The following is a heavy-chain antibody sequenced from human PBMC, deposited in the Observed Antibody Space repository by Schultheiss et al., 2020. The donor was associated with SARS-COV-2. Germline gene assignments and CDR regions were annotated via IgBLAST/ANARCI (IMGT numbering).Heavy chain of an antibody. V-gene: IGHV4-59*11. CDR2: VYYSGTT. D-gene: IGHD5/OR15-5a*01. Sequence: SETLSLTCSVSNGSIGRQYWSWIRQSPEKGLEWIGYVYYSGTTNYNPSLKSRVTISVDTSNNQFSLKLTSVTPADTAVYYCARGSTMGTPWGHGTLVTVSS. CDR3: ARGSTMGTP. CDR1: NGSIGRQY. J-gene: IGHJ5*02.